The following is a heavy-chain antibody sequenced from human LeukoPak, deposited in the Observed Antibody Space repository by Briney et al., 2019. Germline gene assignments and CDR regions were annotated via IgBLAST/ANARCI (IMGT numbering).Heavy chain of an antibody. V-gene: IGHV4-4*07. D-gene: IGHD3-10*01. CDR2: THSSGST. J-gene: IGHJ3*02. Sequence: PSETLSLTCTVSGGSVSGYYWTWIRQPAGKGLEWIGRTHSSGSTNYNPSLKSRVTMSVDTSKNQFSLKLSSVTAADTAVYYCARAYYGSGAVNAFDIWGQGTMVTVSS. CDR1: GGSVSGYY. CDR3: ARAYYGSGAVNAFDI.